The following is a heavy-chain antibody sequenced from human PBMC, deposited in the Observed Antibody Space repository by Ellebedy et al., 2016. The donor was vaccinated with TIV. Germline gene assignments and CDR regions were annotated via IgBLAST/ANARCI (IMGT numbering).Heavy chain of an antibody. CDR3: ARFVGGAAAGIRWWYFDL. D-gene: IGHD6-13*01. V-gene: IGHV4-59*01. CDR2: IYYSGST. Sequence: MPSETLSLTCTVSGGSINNYYWSWIRQPPGKGLEWIGYIYYSGSTDYNPSLKSRVTISVDTSKNQFSLKLSSVTAADTAVYYCARFVGGAAAGIRWWYFDLWGRGTLVTVSS. J-gene: IGHJ2*01. CDR1: GGSINNYY.